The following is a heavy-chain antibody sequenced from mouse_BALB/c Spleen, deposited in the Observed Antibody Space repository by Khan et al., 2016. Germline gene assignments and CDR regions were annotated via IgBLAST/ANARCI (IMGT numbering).Heavy chain of an antibody. V-gene: IGHV1-7*01. CDR3: ARFITTATFAY. D-gene: IGHD1-2*01. CDR1: GYTFTSYW. CDR2: INPSTGYP. J-gene: IGHJ3*01. Sequence: QVQLKESGAELAKPGASVKMSCKASGYTFTSYWMHWVKQRPGQGLEWIGYINPSTGYPEYNQKFKDKATLTADKSSSTAYMQLSSLTSEDSAVYYCARFITTATFAYWGQGTLVTVSA.